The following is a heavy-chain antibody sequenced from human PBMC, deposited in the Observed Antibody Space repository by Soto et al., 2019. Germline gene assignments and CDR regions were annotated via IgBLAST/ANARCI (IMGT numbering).Heavy chain of an antibody. CDR3: ARDYYSGGY. Sequence: EVQLVESGGGLVQPGGSLRLSCAASGFTFSSYSMNWVRQAPGKGLEWVSYISSSSSTIYYADSVKGRFTISRDNAKNSLSLQMNSLRDEDTAVYYCARDYYSGGYWGQGTLVTVSS. D-gene: IGHD2-15*01. J-gene: IGHJ4*02. V-gene: IGHV3-48*02. CDR1: GFTFSSYS. CDR2: ISSSSSTI.